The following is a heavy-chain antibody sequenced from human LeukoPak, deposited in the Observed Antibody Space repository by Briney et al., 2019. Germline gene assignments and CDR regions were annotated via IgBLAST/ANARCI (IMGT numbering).Heavy chain of an antibody. V-gene: IGHV4-39*07. CDR1: GGSISSSSYY. Sequence: PSETLSLTCTVSGGSISSSSYYWGWIRQPPGKGLEWIGSIYYSGSTYYNPSLKSRVTISVDTSKNQFSLKLSSVTAADTAVYYCAREWYFDYWGQGTLVTVSS. J-gene: IGHJ4*02. CDR3: AREWYFDY. CDR2: IYYSGST.